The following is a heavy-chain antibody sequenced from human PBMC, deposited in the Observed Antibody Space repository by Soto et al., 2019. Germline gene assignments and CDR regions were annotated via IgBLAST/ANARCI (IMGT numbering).Heavy chain of an antibody. CDR1: GGTFSSYA. Sequence: SVKVSCKASGGTFSSYAISWVRQAPGQGLEWMGGIVPIFGTANYAQKFQGRVTITADKSTSTAYMELSSLRSEDTAVYYCATPDSSSWYGGYGMDVWGQGTTVTVSS. J-gene: IGHJ6*02. CDR3: ATPDSSSWYGGYGMDV. V-gene: IGHV1-69*06. D-gene: IGHD6-13*01. CDR2: IVPIFGTA.